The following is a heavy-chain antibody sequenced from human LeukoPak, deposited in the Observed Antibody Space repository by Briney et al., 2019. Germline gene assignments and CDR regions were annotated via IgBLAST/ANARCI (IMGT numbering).Heavy chain of an antibody. CDR2: ISGSGGST. CDR3: AKVAYCSGGSCYDGLPGAIDY. J-gene: IGHJ4*02. CDR1: GFTFSSYA. V-gene: IGHV3-23*01. Sequence: GGSPRLSCAASGFTFSSYAMSWVRQAPGKGLEWVSAISGSGGSTYYADSVKGRFTISRDNSKNTLYLQMNSLRAEDTAVYYCAKVAYCSGGSCYDGLPGAIDYWGQGTLVTVSS. D-gene: IGHD2-15*01.